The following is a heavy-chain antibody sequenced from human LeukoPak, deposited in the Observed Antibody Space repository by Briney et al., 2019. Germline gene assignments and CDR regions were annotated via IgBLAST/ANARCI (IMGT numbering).Heavy chain of an antibody. Sequence: SETLSLTCTVSGGSISSYYWSWIRQPPGKGLEWIGYIYYSGSTNYNPSLKSRVTISVDTSKNQFSLKLSSVTAADTAVYYCARETAAGRVFDYWGQGTLVTVSS. CDR2: IYYSGST. J-gene: IGHJ4*02. CDR1: GGSISSYY. CDR3: ARETAAGRVFDY. V-gene: IGHV4-59*01. D-gene: IGHD6-13*01.